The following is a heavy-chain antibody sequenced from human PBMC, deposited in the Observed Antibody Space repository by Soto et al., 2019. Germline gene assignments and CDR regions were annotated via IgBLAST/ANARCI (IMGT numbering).Heavy chain of an antibody. V-gene: IGHV1-69*13. J-gene: IGHJ4*02. CDR1: GVTFSSYA. CDR3: ARAPAEYYDFWSGYYPLDY. Sequence: SVKVSCKASGVTFSSYAISWVRQAPGQGLEWMGGIIPIFGTANYAQKFQGRVTITADESTSTAYMELSGLRSEDTAVYYCARAPAEYYDFWSGYYPLDYWGQGTLVTVSS. D-gene: IGHD3-3*01. CDR2: IIPIFGTA.